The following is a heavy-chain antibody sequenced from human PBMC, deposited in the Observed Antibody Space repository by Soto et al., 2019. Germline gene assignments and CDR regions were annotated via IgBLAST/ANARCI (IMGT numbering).Heavy chain of an antibody. J-gene: IGHJ6*02. CDR1: GFTFSGSA. V-gene: IGHV3-73*01. CDR3: TRLGATMVRGVSYYGMDV. CDR2: IRSKANSYAT. D-gene: IGHD3-10*01. Sequence: GESLKISCAASGFTFSGSAMHWVRQASGKGLEWVGRIRSKANSYATAYAASVKGRFTISRDDSKNTAYLQMNSLKTEDTAVYYCTRLGATMVRGVSYYGMDVWGQGTTVTVSS.